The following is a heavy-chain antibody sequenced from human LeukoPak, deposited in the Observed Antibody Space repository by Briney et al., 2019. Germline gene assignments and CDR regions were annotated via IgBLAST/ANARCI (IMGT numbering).Heavy chain of an antibody. CDR1: GYTFTGYY. J-gene: IGHJ4*02. Sequence: GASVKVSCKASGYTFTGYYMHWVRQAPGQGLEWMGWINPNSGGTNYAQKFQGRVTMTRDTSISTAYMELSRLRSDDTAVYYCARGYYDILTGALRFDYWGQGTLVTVSS. CDR3: ARGYYDILTGALRFDY. V-gene: IGHV1-2*02. D-gene: IGHD3-9*01. CDR2: INPNSGGT.